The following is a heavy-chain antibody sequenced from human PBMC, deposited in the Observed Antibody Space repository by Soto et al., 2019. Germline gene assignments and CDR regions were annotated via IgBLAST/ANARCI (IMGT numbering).Heavy chain of an antibody. CDR1: GCTFTSYA. J-gene: IGHJ4*02. Sequence: EXSVKVSCKASGCTFTSYAIRWVRRGAGQGCECRXGVGDXKGDTKYAQKXXGSVTMPXXTSKRTAYMELRRLRSDDTAVYYCARDFDYFDYWGQGSLVTVSS. CDR2: VGDXKGDT. V-gene: IGHV1-18*01. CDR3: ARDFDYFDY. D-gene: IGHD3-3*01.